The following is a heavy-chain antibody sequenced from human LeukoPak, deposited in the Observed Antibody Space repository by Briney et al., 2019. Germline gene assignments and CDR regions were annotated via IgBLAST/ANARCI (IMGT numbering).Heavy chain of an antibody. CDR2: ISYDGIKK. Sequence: GWSLTLSCAASGFTFNNYYLHLVRLSPATGREWVADISYDGIKKYYVDSVKGRFTISRDNAKNSLYLQMNSLRAEDTAVYYCARGHSSGWRISTRPLDYWGQGTLVTVSS. CDR3: ARGHSSGWRISTRPLDY. J-gene: IGHJ4*02. V-gene: IGHV3-30*03. D-gene: IGHD6-19*01. CDR1: GFTFNNYY.